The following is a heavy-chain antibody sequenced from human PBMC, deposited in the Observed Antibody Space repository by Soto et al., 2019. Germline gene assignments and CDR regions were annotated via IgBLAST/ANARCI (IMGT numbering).Heavy chain of an antibody. CDR3: ARRLYYDSSGFEGGGMDV. CDR1: GWSISSSCYY. CDR2: IYYSGST. Sequence: PSGNLFPPCPVSGWSISSSCYYWGGVRPPPGEGLEWIGSIYYSGSTYYNPSLKSRVTISVDTSKNQFSLKLSSVTAADTAVYYCARRLYYDSSGFEGGGMDVWGQGTTVTVSS. V-gene: IGHV4-39*01. D-gene: IGHD3-22*01. J-gene: IGHJ6*02.